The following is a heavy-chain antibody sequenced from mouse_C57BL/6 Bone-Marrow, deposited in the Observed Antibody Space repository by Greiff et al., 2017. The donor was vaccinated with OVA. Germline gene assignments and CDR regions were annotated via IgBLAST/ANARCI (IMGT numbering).Heavy chain of an antibody. CDR1: GYTFTDYY. Sequence: EVQLQQSGPVLVKPGASVKMSCKASGYTFTDYYMNWVKQSHGKSLEWIGVINPYTGGTSYNQKFKGKATLTVDKSSSTAYMELNSLTSEDSAVYYCARSYSGYYPWFACWGQGTLVTVSA. V-gene: IGHV1-19*01. D-gene: IGHD2-3*01. J-gene: IGHJ3*01. CDR2: INPYTGGT. CDR3: ARSYSGYYPWFAC.